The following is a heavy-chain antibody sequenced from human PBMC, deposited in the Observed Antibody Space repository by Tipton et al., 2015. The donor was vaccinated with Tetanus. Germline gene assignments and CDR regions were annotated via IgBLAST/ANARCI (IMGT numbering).Heavy chain of an antibody. Sequence: LRLSCTVSGASISDKKYYWGWIRQAPGKGLEWIASIYFEGSTYYSPSLRSRLTIAVDTSQNVFSLRLTAVTAADTAVYYCARHLYGYWFDPWGQGTLVTVSS. CDR3: ARHLYGYWFDP. J-gene: IGHJ5*02. CDR2: IYFEGST. D-gene: IGHD3-10*01. CDR1: GASISDKKYY. V-gene: IGHV4-39*02.